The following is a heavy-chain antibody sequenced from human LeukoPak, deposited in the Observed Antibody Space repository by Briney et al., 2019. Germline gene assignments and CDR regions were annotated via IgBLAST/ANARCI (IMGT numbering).Heavy chain of an antibody. CDR3: ARDTASNWFDP. CDR1: GFTFSSYG. CDR2: IWYDGSNK. V-gene: IGHV3-33*01. J-gene: IGHJ5*02. Sequence: GGSLRLSCAASGFTFSSYGMHWVRQAPGKGLEWVAVIWYDGSNKYYADSVKGRFTISRDNAENSLFLQMNSLRAEDTAVYYCARDTASNWFDPWGQGTLVTVSS.